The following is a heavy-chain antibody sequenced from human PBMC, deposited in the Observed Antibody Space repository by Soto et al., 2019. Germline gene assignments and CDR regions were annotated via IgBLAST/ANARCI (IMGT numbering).Heavy chain of an antibody. V-gene: IGHV3-53*01. CDR2: IYSGGTT. D-gene: IGHD3-10*01. CDR1: GFTVSSNF. CDR3: ARDLNYGSGSYEGMDV. Sequence: GGSLRLSCAAAGFTVSSNFMNWVRQAPGKGLEWVSVIYSGGTTYYADSGKGRFTISRDNSKNTVYLQMNRLRAEDTAVYYCARDLNYGSGSYEGMDVWGKGTNVTVSS. J-gene: IGHJ6*04.